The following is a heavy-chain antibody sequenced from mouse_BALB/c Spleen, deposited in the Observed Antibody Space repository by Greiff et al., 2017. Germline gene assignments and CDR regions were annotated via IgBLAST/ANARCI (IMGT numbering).Heavy chain of an antibody. CDR3: ARSGQLTGAWFAY. CDR2: ILPGSGST. Sequence: QVQLKESGAELMKPGASVKISCKATGYTFSSYWIEWVKQRPGHGLEWIGEILPGSGSTNYNEKFKGKATFTADTSSNTAYMQLSSLTSEDSAVYYCARSGQLTGAWFAYWGQGTLVTVSA. CDR1: GYTFSSYW. D-gene: IGHD4-1*01. V-gene: IGHV1-9*01. J-gene: IGHJ3*01.